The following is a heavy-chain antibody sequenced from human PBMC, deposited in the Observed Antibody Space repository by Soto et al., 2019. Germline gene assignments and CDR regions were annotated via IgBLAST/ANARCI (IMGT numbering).Heavy chain of an antibody. J-gene: IGHJ6*02. CDR1: GFTFSSYA. Sequence: GGSLRLSCAASGFTFSSYAMRWVRQAPGKGLEWVSAISVSGGSTYYADSVKGRFTISRANSKNTLYLQMNSLRAEDTAVYYCAKWGTTIFGLVIIPPYYYYRMAVWGPGTTVTVSS. D-gene: IGHD3-3*01. CDR3: AKWGTTIFGLVIIPPYYYYRMAV. CDR2: ISVSGGST. V-gene: IGHV3-23*01.